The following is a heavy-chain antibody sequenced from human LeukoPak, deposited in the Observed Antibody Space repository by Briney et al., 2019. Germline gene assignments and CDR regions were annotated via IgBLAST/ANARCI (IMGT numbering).Heavy chain of an antibody. V-gene: IGHV3-21*01. CDR3: ARDREGATLNDAFDI. D-gene: IGHD1-26*01. CDR1: GFTFSSYS. Sequence: PGGSLSLSCAASGFTFSSYSMNWVRQAPGKGLEWVSSISSSSSYIYYADSVKGRFTISRDNAKNSLYLQMNSLRAEDTAVYYCARDREGATLNDAFDIWGQGTMVTVSS. CDR2: ISSSSSYI. J-gene: IGHJ3*02.